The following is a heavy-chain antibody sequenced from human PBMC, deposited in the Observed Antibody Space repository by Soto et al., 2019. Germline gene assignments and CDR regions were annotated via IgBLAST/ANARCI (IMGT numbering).Heavy chain of an antibody. CDR1: GFTFSSYW. J-gene: IGHJ5*02. V-gene: IGHV3-7*05. CDR3: ARVVANGLFDP. CDR2: IKQDGSEK. Sequence: GESLKISCAASGFTFSSYWMSWVRQAPGKGLEWVANIKQDGSEKYYVDSVKGRFTISRDNAKNSLYLQMNSLRAEDTAVYYCARVVANGLFDPWGQGTLVTVSS. D-gene: IGHD2-15*01.